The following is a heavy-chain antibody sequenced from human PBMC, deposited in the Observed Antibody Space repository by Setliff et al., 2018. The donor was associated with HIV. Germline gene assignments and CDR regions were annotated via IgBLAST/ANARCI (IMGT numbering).Heavy chain of an antibody. V-gene: IGHV4-39*07. CDR3: ARMMVRGVILPYYMDV. Sequence: SETLSLTCTVSGGSINSRSYYWAWIRQPPGKGLEWVASIYFSGTPYYNPSLNDRATISLDTSKNQFSLKLNSVTAADTAVYYCARMMVRGVILPYYMDVWGKGTTVTVSS. CDR1: GGSINSRSYY. J-gene: IGHJ6*03. CDR2: IYFSGTP. D-gene: IGHD3-10*01.